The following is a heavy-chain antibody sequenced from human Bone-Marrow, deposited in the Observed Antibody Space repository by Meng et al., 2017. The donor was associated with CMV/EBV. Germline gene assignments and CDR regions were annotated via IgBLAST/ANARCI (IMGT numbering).Heavy chain of an antibody. Sequence: ASVKVSCKASGYTFTSYGISWVRQAPGQGLEWMGWISAYNGNTNYAQKLQGRVTMTTDTSTSTAYMELRSLRSDDTAVYYCASIRGYSGYGPDDYWGQGTLVPVSS. CDR1: GYTFTSYG. CDR3: ASIRGYSGYGPDDY. J-gene: IGHJ4*02. D-gene: IGHD5-12*01. CDR2: ISAYNGNT. V-gene: IGHV1-18*01.